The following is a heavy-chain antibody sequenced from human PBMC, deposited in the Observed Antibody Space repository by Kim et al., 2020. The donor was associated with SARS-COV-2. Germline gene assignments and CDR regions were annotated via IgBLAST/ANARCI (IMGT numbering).Heavy chain of an antibody. CDR3: ASARVGWGLPHVLLWFGEHYGMDV. CDR1: GYTFTGYY. V-gene: IGHV1-2*02. Sequence: ASVKVSCKASGYTFTGYYMHWVRQAPGQGLEWMGWINPNSGGTNYAQKFQGRVTMTRDTSISTAYMELSRLRSDDTAVYYCASARVGWGLPHVLLWFGEHYGMDVWGQGTTVTVSS. J-gene: IGHJ6*02. D-gene: IGHD3-10*01. CDR2: INPNSGGT.